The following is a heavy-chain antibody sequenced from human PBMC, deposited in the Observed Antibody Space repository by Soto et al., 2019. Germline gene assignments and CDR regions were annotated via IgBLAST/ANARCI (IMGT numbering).Heavy chain of an antibody. D-gene: IGHD2-2*01. CDR1: SGSISTYY. Sequence: LETLSLTCTVSSGSISTYYWSWIRQPPGKGLEWIGYIYHSGLRHYRASLQTRLTISVETSKNQFSLNLTSVTAADTAIYYCATSNTTCPGCYSWGQGTLVTVSS. J-gene: IGHJ5*02. V-gene: IGHV4-59*01. CDR3: ATSNTTCPGCYS. CDR2: IYHSGLR.